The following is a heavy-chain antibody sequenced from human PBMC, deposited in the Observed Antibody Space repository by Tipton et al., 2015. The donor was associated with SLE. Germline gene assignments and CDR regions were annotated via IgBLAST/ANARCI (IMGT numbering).Heavy chain of an antibody. J-gene: IGHJ4*02. CDR1: GVSISSGSYF. CDR2: VHPTGSP. CDR3: ARGVDPDSFDY. V-gene: IGHV4-61*02. Sequence: LRLSCTVSGVSISSGSYFWNWIRQTAGKGLEWIGRVHPTGSPFYNPSLESRVAISVDMSKNKFSLNLSSVTAADTAVYYCARGVDPDSFDYWGQGTLVTVSS.